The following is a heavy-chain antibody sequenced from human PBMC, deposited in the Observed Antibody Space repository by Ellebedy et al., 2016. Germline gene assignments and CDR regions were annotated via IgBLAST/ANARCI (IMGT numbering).Heavy chain of an antibody. J-gene: IGHJ4*02. D-gene: IGHD1-7*01. CDR3: ARGESRWELSSPDY. V-gene: IGHV1-2*02. Sequence: ASVKVSXXASGYTFTGYFIHWIRQAPGQGLEWMGWINPKSGGTNYAPKFQGRVTMTTDTSISSAYMDLRRLRSDDTAVYYCARGESRWELSSPDYWGQGTLVTVSS. CDR2: INPKSGGT. CDR1: GYTFTGYF.